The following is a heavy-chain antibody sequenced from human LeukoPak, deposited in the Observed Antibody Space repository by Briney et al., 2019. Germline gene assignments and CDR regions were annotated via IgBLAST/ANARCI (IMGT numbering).Heavy chain of an antibody. J-gene: IGHJ4*02. V-gene: IGHV1-8*03. CDR1: GYTFTSYD. CDR2: MNPNSGNT. Sequence: ASVKVSCKASGYTFTSYDINWVRQATGQGLEWRGWMNPNSGNTGYAQKFQGRVTITRNTSISTAYMELSSLRSEDTAVYYCARVGYSYGSYYFDYWGQGTLVTVSS. D-gene: IGHD5-18*01. CDR3: ARVGYSYGSYYFDY.